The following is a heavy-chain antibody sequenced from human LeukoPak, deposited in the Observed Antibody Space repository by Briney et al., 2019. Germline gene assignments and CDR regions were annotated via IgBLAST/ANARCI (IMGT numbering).Heavy chain of an antibody. Sequence: GGSLRLSCEASGFSFASYVMNWVRQAPGKGLVWVSYISNSAATIYYADSVKGRFTISRDDAKNSLYLQMNSLRAEDTAVYYCARDGSSPMSNYYYAMDVWGQGTTVTVSS. CDR3: ARDGSSPMSNYYYAMDV. CDR1: GFSFASYV. J-gene: IGHJ6*02. CDR2: ISNSAATI. D-gene: IGHD3-10*01. V-gene: IGHV3-48*03.